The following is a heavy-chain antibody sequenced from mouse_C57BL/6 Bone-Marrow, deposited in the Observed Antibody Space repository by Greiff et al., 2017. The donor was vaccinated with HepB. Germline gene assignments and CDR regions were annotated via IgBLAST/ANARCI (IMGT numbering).Heavy chain of an antibody. CDR2: IDPSDSYT. CDR3: ARSYYGSSWFAY. D-gene: IGHD1-1*01. CDR1: GYTFTSYW. V-gene: IGHV1-50*01. Sequence: VQLKQPGAELVKPGASVKLSCKASGYTFTSYWMQWVKQRPGQGLEWIGEIDPSDSYTNYNQKFKGKATLTVDTSSSTAYMQLSSLTSEDSAVYYCARSYYGSSWFAYWGQGTLVTVSA. J-gene: IGHJ3*01.